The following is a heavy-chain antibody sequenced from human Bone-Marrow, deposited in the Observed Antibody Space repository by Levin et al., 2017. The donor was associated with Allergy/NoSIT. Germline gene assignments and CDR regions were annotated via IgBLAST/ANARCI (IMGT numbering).Heavy chain of an antibody. J-gene: IGHJ4*02. D-gene: IGHD6-19*01. CDR2: MNPNSGNT. Sequence: ASVKVSCKASGYTFTSYDINWVRQATGQGLEWMGWMNPNSGNTGYAQKFQGRVTMTRNTSISTAYMELSSLRSEDTAVYYCARGQVAVAGVDYVPNDYWGQGTLVTVSS. CDR1: GYTFTSYD. V-gene: IGHV1-8*01. CDR3: ARGQVAVAGVDYVPNDY.